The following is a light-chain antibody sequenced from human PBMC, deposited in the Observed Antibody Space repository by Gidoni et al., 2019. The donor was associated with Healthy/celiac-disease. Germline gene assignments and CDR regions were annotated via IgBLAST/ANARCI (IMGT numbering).Light chain of an antibody. CDR2: AAS. CDR1: QSISNY. V-gene: IGKV1-39*01. Sequence: DIQMTQAPSSLSASVGDRVTITCRASQSISNYLNWYQQKPGKAPKLLIYAASSLQSGVPSRFSGSGSGTDFTLTISILQPEDFATYYCQQSYSTPIFTFGPGTKVDIK. CDR3: QQSYSTPIFT. J-gene: IGKJ3*01.